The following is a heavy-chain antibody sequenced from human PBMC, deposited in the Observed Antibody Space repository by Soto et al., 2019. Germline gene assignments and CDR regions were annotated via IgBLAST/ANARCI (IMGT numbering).Heavy chain of an antibody. D-gene: IGHD1-26*01. J-gene: IGHJ6*03. Sequence: VQLQESGPGLVKPSGTLSLTCDVYGASIISSSWWCWVRQPPGEGLEWIGHIQHSGSTNDNPSLTSRVTVAMDKSQNYFSLKVTCVCASDTALYSCARGGYYCFSVVFRKCTTVTVSS. CDR1: GASIISSSW. CDR2: IQHSGST. V-gene: IGHV4-4*02. CDR3: ARGGYYCFSVV.